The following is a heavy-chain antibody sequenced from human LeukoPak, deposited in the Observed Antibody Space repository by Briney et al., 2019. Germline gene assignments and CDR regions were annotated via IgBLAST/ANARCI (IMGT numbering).Heavy chain of an antibody. D-gene: IGHD6-13*01. J-gene: IGHJ4*02. CDR1: GFTFSSYA. CDR2: ISGSGGST. Sequence: TGGSLRLSCAASGFTFSSYAMSWVRQAPGKGLEWVSAISGSGGSTYYAYSVKGRFTISNDNSKNTLYLQMNSLRAEDTAVYYSANAGRGGLQQLVFDYWGQGTRVTVSS. CDR3: ANAGRGGLQQLVFDY. V-gene: IGHV3-23*01.